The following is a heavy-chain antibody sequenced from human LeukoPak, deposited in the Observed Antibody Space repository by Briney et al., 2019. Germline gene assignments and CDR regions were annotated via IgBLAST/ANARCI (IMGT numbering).Heavy chain of an antibody. V-gene: IGHV3-9*01. CDR1: GFTFSSYA. Sequence: GGSLRLSCAASGFTFSSYAMHWVRQAPGKGLEWVSGINWNSNNIDYADSVKGRFTISRDNAKNSLYLQMNSLRAEDTAVYYCAELGITMIGGVWGKGTTVTISS. D-gene: IGHD3-10*02. CDR2: INWNSNNI. J-gene: IGHJ6*04. CDR3: AELGITMIGGV.